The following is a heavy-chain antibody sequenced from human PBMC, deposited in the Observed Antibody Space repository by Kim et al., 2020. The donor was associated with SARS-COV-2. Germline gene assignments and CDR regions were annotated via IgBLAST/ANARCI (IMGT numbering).Heavy chain of an antibody. V-gene: IGHV1-2*02. J-gene: IGHJ6*02. CDR2: INPNSGGT. CDR3: ARDYYDFWSGYSTYYYYGMDV. D-gene: IGHD3-3*01. Sequence: ASVKVSCKASGYTFTGYYMHWVRQAPGQGLEWMGWINPNSGGTNYAQKFQGRVTMTRDTSISTAYMELSRLRSDDTAVYYCARDYYDFWSGYSTYYYYGMDVWGQGTTVTVSS. CDR1: GYTFTGYY.